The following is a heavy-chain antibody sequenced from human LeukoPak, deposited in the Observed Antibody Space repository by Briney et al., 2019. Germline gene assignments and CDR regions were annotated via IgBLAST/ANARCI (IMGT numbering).Heavy chain of an antibody. J-gene: IGHJ4*02. Sequence: SETLSLTCTVSGGSISTTSYYWGWIRQPPGKGLEWIGYIYYTGSTNYDPSLKSRVTISVDTSKSHFSLKMNTLTAADTAVYYCARHRGSGYPYFDYWGQGTLVTVSS. CDR3: ARHRGSGYPYFDY. V-gene: IGHV4-61*03. D-gene: IGHD3-22*01. CDR1: GGSISTTSYY. CDR2: IYYTGST.